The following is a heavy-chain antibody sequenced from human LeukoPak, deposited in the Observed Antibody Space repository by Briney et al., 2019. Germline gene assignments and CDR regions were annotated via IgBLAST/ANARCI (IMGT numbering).Heavy chain of an antibody. CDR3: ARVPVTPVTTPNFLP. CDR1: GYSFTSYW. D-gene: IGHD4-17*01. J-gene: IGHJ1*01. CDR2: IYPGDSDT. V-gene: IGHV5-51*01. Sequence: GESLKISCKGSGYSFTSYWIGWVRQMPGKGLEWMGIIYPGDSDTRYSPSFQGQVTISADKSISTAYLQWSSLKASDTAMYYCARVPVTPVTTPNFLPGGQDPPVTVP.